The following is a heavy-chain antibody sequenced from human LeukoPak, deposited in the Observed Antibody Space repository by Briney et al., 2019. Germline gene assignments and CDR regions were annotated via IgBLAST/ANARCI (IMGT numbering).Heavy chain of an antibody. D-gene: IGHD5-12*01. J-gene: IGHJ4*02. CDR2: IKQDGSEK. V-gene: IGHV3-7*03. Sequence: GGSLRLSCAASGFTFSSYWMSWVRQAPGKGLEWVANIKQDGSEKYYVDSVKGRFTISRDDAKNSLYLQMNSLRAEDTAVYYCARDGRDIVATDLFDYWGQGTLVTVSS. CDR3: ARDGRDIVATDLFDY. CDR1: GFTFSSYW.